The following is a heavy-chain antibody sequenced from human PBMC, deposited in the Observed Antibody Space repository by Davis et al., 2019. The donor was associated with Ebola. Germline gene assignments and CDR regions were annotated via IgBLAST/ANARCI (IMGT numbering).Heavy chain of an antibody. V-gene: IGHV1-2*04. J-gene: IGHJ6*02. CDR3: ARDGLRRGYYYYGMDV. CDR2: INPNSGGT. Sequence: ASVKVSCKASGYTFTGYYMHWVRQAPGQGLEWMGWINPNSGGTNYAQKFQGWVTMTRDTSISTAYMELSSLRSEDTAVYYCARDGLRRGYYYYGMDVWGQGTTVTVSS. CDR1: GYTFTGYY. D-gene: IGHD4-17*01.